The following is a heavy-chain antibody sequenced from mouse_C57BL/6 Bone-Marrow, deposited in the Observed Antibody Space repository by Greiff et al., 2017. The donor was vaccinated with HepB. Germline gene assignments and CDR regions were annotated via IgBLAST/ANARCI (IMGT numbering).Heavy chain of an antibody. V-gene: IGHV1-55*01. J-gene: IGHJ2*01. CDR1: GYTFTSYW. CDR2: IYPGSGST. Sequence: QVQLQQSGAELVKPGASVKMSCKASGYTFTSYWITWVKQRPGQGLEWIGDIYPGSGSTNYNEKFKSKATLTVDTSSSTAYMQLSSLTSEDSAVYYCARYYGSSYLYYFDYWGQGTTLTVSS. D-gene: IGHD1-1*01. CDR3: ARYYGSSYLYYFDY.